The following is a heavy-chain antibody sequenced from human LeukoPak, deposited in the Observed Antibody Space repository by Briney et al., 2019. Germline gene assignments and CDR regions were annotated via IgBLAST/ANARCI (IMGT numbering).Heavy chain of an antibody. CDR1: GFTFSSYA. D-gene: IGHD3-10*01. J-gene: IGHJ4*02. CDR3: ARDSALPTWYYYGSGSFLDDY. Sequence: QPGRSLRLSCAASGFTFSSYAMHWVRQAPGKGLEWVAVISYDGSNKYYADSVKGRFTISRDNSKNTLYLQMNSLRAEDTAVYYCARDSALPTWYYYGSGSFLDDYWGQGTLVTVSS. CDR2: ISYDGSNK. V-gene: IGHV3-30*04.